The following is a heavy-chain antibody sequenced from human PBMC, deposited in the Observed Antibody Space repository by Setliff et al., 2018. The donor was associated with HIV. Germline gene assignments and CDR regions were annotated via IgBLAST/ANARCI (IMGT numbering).Heavy chain of an antibody. CDR3: AKAVGLQLFGGYFDH. V-gene: IGHV3-23*01. Sequence: GGSLRLSCAASGFTFSTYAMSWVRQAPGKGLEWVSALSGAGGSTYYADSVKGRFTISRDNYKNTLYRQMNSRRAEDTAVYYCAKAVGLQLFGGYFDHWGQGPRVT. D-gene: IGHD3-10*01. CDR1: GFTFSTYA. J-gene: IGHJ4*02. CDR2: LSGAGGST.